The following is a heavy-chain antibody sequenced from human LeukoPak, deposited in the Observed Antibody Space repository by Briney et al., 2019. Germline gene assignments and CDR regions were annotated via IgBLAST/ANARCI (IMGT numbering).Heavy chain of an antibody. CDR2: ISSSSRYI. V-gene: IGHV3-21*01. CDR1: GFTFTSYS. J-gene: IGHJ6*03. D-gene: IGHD6-13*01. Sequence: GGSLRLSCAASGFTFTSYSMNWVRQAPGKGLEWVSSISSSSRYIDYADSVKGRFTISRDNAKNSLYLQMNSLRAEDTAVYYCARVPGRGDGGYYYYYMDVWGKGATVTISS. CDR3: ARVPGRGDGGYYYYYMDV.